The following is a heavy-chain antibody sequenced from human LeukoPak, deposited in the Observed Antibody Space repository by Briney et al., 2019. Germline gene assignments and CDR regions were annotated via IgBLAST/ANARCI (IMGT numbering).Heavy chain of an antibody. CDR3: AREAGGSGEDAFDI. CDR1: GGSFSGYY. CDR2: IYHSGST. Sequence: SETLSLTCAVYGGSFSGYYWSWIRQPPGKGLEWIGYIYHSGSTYYNPSLKSRVTISVDRSKNQFSLKLSSVTAADTAVYYCAREAGGSGEDAFDIWGQGTMVTVSS. V-gene: IGHV4-34*01. J-gene: IGHJ3*02. D-gene: IGHD3-10*01.